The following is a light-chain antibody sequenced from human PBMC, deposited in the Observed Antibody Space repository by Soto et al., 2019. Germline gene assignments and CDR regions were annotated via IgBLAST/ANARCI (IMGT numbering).Light chain of an antibody. CDR1: SSHIGNNY. CDR3: GTWDSSLSAGGV. Sequence: QPVLTRAASGSAAPRQKGTIFCSGSSSHIGNNYVSWYQQLPGTAPKLLIYENNKRPSGIPDRFSGSKSGTSATLGITGLQTGDEADYYCGTWDSSLSAGGVFGTGTKVTVL. V-gene: IGLV1-51*02. J-gene: IGLJ1*01. CDR2: ENN.